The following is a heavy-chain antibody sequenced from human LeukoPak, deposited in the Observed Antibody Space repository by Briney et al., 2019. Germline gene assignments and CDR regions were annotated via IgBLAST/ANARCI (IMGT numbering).Heavy chain of an antibody. CDR3: ARKDDYRYYFDY. Sequence: PGRSLRLSCAASGFTFSTYALHCVRQPPGKGLEWVAIISYDGSNEYYADSMRGRFTISRDNSKNTLYLQMNSLRPEDTAVYYCARKDDYRYYFDYWGQGTLVTVSS. V-gene: IGHV3-30-3*01. CDR1: GFTFSTYA. D-gene: IGHD4-11*01. J-gene: IGHJ4*02. CDR2: ISYDGSNE.